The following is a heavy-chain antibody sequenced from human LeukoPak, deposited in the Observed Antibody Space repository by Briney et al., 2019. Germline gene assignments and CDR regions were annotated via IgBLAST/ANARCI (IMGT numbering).Heavy chain of an antibody. Sequence: GGSLRLSCAASRFTVSSNYMSWVRQAPGKGREWVALIYSGGSTYYADSVKGRFTISRDHSKNTLYLQMDSLRAEDTAVYYCATRELYTSSWSSFDYWGQGTLVTVSS. V-gene: IGHV3-53*01. J-gene: IGHJ4*02. D-gene: IGHD6-13*01. CDR3: ATRELYTSSWSSFDY. CDR1: RFTVSSNY. CDR2: IYSGGST.